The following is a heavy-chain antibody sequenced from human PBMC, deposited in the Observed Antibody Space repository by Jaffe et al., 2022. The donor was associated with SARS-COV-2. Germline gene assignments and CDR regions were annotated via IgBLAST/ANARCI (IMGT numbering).Heavy chain of an antibody. Sequence: EVQLVESGGGLVQPGGSLRLSCAASGFSFSSYVMSWVRQAPGKGLEWVSGISDSGGNTYYADSVKGRFTISRDNSKNTLYLQMNSLRAEDTAVYYCAKGQSRVFYYYYGMDVWGQGTTVTVSS. V-gene: IGHV3-23*04. J-gene: IGHJ6*02. CDR1: GFSFSSYV. CDR3: AKGQSRVFYYYYGMDV. CDR2: ISDSGGNT. D-gene: IGHD3-10*01.